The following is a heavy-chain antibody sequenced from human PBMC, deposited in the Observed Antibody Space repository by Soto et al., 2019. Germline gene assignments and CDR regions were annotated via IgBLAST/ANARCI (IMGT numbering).Heavy chain of an antibody. CDR1: GFTFSSYA. CDR3: AKDRVTIFGVVPHQVFDY. Sequence: GGSLRLSCAASGFTFSSYAMSWVRQAPGKGLEWVSAISGSGGSTYYADSVKGRFTISRDNSKNTLYLQMNSLRAEDTAVYYCAKDRVTIFGVVPHQVFDYWGQGTLVTVSS. J-gene: IGHJ4*02. CDR2: ISGSGGST. D-gene: IGHD3-3*01. V-gene: IGHV3-23*01.